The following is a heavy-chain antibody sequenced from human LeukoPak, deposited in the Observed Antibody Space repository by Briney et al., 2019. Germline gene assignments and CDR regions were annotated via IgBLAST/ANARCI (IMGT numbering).Heavy chain of an antibody. D-gene: IGHD3-22*01. CDR2: IYYSGST. J-gene: IGHJ4*02. Sequence: SSETLSLTCTVSGGSISSYYWSWIRQPPGKGLEWIGYIYYSGSTNYNPSLKSRVTISVDTSKNQFSLKLSSVTAADTAVFYCARGRFTYSYDTTGYFLDYWGQGALVTVSS. V-gene: IGHV4-59*01. CDR3: ARGRFTYSYDTTGYFLDY. CDR1: GGSISSYY.